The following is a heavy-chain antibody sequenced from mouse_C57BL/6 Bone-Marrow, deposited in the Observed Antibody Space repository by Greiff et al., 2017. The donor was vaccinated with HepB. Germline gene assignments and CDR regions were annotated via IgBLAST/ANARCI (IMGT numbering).Heavy chain of an antibody. J-gene: IGHJ4*01. Sequence: EVQRVESGGGLVQPGGSLKLSCAASGFTFSDYYMYWVRQTPEKRLEWVAYISNGGGSTYYPDTVKGRFTISRDNAKNTLYLQMSRLKSEDTAMYYCARHITTVVHYYAMDYWGQGTSVTVSS. CDR1: GFTFSDYY. V-gene: IGHV5-12*01. D-gene: IGHD1-1*01. CDR3: ARHITTVVHYYAMDY. CDR2: ISNGGGST.